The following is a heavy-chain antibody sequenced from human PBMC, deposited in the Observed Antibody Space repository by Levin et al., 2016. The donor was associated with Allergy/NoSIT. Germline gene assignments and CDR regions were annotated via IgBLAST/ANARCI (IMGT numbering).Heavy chain of an antibody. Sequence: WIRQPPGKGLEWVSYISSSGSTIYYADSVKGRFTISRDNAKNSLYLQMNSLRAEDTAVYYCARADYHLDVWGQGTTVTVSS. D-gene: IGHD3-16*01. V-gene: IGHV3-11*01. CDR2: ISSSGSTI. CDR3: ARADYHLDV. J-gene: IGHJ6*02.